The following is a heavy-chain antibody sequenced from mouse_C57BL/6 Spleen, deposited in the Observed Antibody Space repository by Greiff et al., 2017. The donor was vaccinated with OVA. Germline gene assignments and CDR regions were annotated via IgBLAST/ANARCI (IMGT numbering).Heavy chain of an antibody. D-gene: IGHD2-2*01. J-gene: IGHJ3*01. CDR2: INPNTGGT. CDR1: GYTFTDYY. CDR3: AVYYGYDRFAY. V-gene: IGHV1-26*01. Sequence: EVQLPQSGPELVKPGASVKISCTASGYTFTDYYMNWVQQSHGKSLAWIGDINPNTGGTSSNQQFKGKATLTVDKSSSTAYMELRSLTSEDSAVYYCAVYYGYDRFAYWGQGTLVTVSA.